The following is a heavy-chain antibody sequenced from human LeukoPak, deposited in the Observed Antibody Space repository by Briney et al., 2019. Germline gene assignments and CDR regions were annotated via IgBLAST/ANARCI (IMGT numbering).Heavy chain of an antibody. Sequence: GGSLRLSCAASGFTFSSYGMHWVRQAPGKGLEWVAVIWYDGSNKYYADSVKGRFTISRDNSKNTLYLQMNSLRAEDTAVYYCARASLPAISRGAIYGYFDYWGQGTLVTVSS. V-gene: IGHV3-33*01. J-gene: IGHJ4*02. CDR3: ARASLPAISRGAIYGYFDY. CDR2: IWYDGSNK. CDR1: GFTFSSYG. D-gene: IGHD2-2*02.